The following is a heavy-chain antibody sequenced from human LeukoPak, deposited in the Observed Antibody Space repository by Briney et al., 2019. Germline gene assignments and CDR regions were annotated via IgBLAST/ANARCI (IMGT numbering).Heavy chain of an antibody. CDR2: INPNSGGT. J-gene: IGHJ4*02. CDR3: AGSNQYSSGWYGEFDY. CDR1: GYTFTGYY. Sequence: ASVKVSCKASGYTFTGYYMHWVRQAPGQGLEWMGWINPNSGGTNYAQKFQGRVTMTRDTSISTAYMELSRLRSDDTAVYYCAGSNQYSSGWYGEFDYWGQGTLVTVSS. D-gene: IGHD6-19*01. V-gene: IGHV1-2*02.